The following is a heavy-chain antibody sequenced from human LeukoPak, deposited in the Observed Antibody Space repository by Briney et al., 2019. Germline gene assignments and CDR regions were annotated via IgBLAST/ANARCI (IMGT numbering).Heavy chain of an antibody. CDR3: ARQMNTVTADY. CDR2: IFYTEST. D-gene: IGHD4-17*01. V-gene: IGHV4-39*01. Sequence: PSETLIFSRSAAGGFFSSCIDFWGWIRRPPRKWLEWIGGIFYTESTYSNPSLNSRLTISTATSTTHSSLRLSSVTAADTAVYYCARQMNTVTADYWGQGTLVTASS. J-gene: IGHJ4*02. CDR1: GGFFSSCIDF.